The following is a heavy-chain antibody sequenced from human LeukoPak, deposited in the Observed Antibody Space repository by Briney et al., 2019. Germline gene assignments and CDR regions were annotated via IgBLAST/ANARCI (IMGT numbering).Heavy chain of an antibody. CDR2: IYYSGSA. CDR1: GGSISSYY. D-gene: IGHD3-22*01. J-gene: IGHJ5*02. Sequence: SETLSLTCTVSGGSISSYYWSWIRQPPGKGLEWIGYIYYSGSANYNPSLKSRVTISVDTSKNQFSLKLSSVTAADTAVYYCARFCNYYDSSGYYYGFDPWGQGTLVTVSS. V-gene: IGHV4-59*01. CDR3: ARFCNYYDSSGYYYGFDP.